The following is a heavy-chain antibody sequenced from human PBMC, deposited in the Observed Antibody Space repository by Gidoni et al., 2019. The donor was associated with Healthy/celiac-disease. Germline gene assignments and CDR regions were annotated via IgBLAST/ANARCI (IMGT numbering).Heavy chain of an antibody. J-gene: IGHJ5*02. D-gene: IGHD1-26*01. CDR2: IIHSGST. CDR1: GGSFSGYY. CDR3: ARAGQGFIGWFDP. Sequence: QVQLQQWGAGLLTPSETLSLTCAVYGGSFSGYYWNWIRQPPAKGLVWIGEIIHSGSTNYNPYLKRRVTISVDTSKNKFSLKLSSVTAADTAVYYCARAGQGFIGWFDPWGQGTLVTVSS. V-gene: IGHV4-34*12.